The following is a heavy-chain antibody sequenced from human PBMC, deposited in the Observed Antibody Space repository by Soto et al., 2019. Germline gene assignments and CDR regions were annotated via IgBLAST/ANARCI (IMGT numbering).Heavy chain of an antibody. D-gene: IGHD2-15*01. V-gene: IGHV3-23*01. CDR1: GFPFSAYE. CDR2: IRPSGDKT. J-gene: IGHJ4*02. Sequence: GGSLRLSCAASGFPFSAYEMTWVRQAPGKGLEWVSVIRPSGDKTYYADSVKGRFTISRDNSKNTLFLQVNSLRAEDTALYYCVKGGWLDYWGQGTVVTVPS. CDR3: VKGGWLDY.